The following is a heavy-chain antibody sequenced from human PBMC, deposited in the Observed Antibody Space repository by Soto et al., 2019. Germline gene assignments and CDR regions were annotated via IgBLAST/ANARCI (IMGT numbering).Heavy chain of an antibody. CDR2: ISWHSGSI. J-gene: IGHJ4*02. CDR3: ARWDLGAVAGYFEY. Sequence: EVQLVESGGGLVQPGGSLRLSCAASGFTFDDYSMHWVRQAPGRGLEWVSGISWHSGSIDYADSVKGRFTISRDNAKNFLYLDMNSLRPEDTALYYCARWDLGAVAGYFEYWGQGTLVNVSS. D-gene: IGHD6-19*01. CDR1: GFTFDDYS. V-gene: IGHV3-9*01.